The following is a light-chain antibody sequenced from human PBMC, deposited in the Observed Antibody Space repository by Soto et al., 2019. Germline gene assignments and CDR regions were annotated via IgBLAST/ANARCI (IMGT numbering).Light chain of an antibody. J-gene: IGLJ1*01. CDR2: EVT. CDR3: SSYTNINTRACV. CDR1: SGDIGSYNR. Sequence: QSALTQPASVSGSPGQSITISCTVTSGDIGSYNRVSWYQQHPGKAPKLIIYEVTDRPSGVSNRFSGSKSGNTASLTISGLQAEDEAEYYCSSYTNINTRACVFGTGTKVT. V-gene: IGLV2-14*01.